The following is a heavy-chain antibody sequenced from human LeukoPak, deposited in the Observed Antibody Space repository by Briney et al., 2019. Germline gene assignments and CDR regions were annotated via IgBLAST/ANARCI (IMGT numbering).Heavy chain of an antibody. J-gene: IGHJ6*02. Sequence: PGGSLRLSCAASGFTFSNYAMSWVRQAPARGLEWVSTISGGGGNTYYADSVKGRFTISRDNSQNTVYLQMNSLRAEDTAVYYCAKDLVFYYGSGRKGGMDVWGQGTTVTVSS. CDR1: GFTFSNYA. V-gene: IGHV3-23*01. CDR3: AKDLVFYYGSGRKGGMDV. CDR2: ISGGGGNT. D-gene: IGHD3-10*01.